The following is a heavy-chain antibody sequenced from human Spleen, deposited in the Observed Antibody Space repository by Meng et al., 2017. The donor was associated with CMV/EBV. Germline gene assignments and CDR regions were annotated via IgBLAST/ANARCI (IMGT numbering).Heavy chain of an antibody. CDR1: GFTFSEHY. V-gene: IGHV3-72*01. CDR3: ATEIYGDYNYALGDYNYYGMDV. D-gene: IGHD4-17*01. Sequence: GGSLRLSCAASGFTFSEHYIDWVRQPPGKGLEWVGRGRKKGDTYTTQYATSVKGRFSISRDDSKTSLYLQMNGLKTEDTAVYFCATEIYGDYNYALGDYNYYGMDVWGQGTTVTVSS. J-gene: IGHJ6*02. CDR2: GRKKGDTYTT.